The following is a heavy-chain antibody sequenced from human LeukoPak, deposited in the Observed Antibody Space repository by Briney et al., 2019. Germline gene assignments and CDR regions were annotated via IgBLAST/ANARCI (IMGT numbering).Heavy chain of an antibody. Sequence: SETLSLTCTVSGGSVSSNSNYWSWIRQPPGKGLEWIGYNTYFGSASYNPSLKSRVTISVDTSKNQFSLKLSSVTAADTAVYYCARDIPGGYDFWWFDPWGQGTLVTVSS. CDR2: NTYFGSA. CDR1: GGSVSSNSNY. CDR3: ARDIPGGYDFWWFDP. J-gene: IGHJ5*02. V-gene: IGHV4-61*01. D-gene: IGHD5-12*01.